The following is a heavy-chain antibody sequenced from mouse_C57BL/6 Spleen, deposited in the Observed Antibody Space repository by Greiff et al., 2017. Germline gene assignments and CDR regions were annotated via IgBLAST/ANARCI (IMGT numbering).Heavy chain of an antibody. Sequence: VQLQQSGPELVKPGASVKLSCKASGYAFSSSWMNWVKQRPGKGLEWIGRIFPGDGDTNYNGKFKGKATLTADKSSSTAYMQLSSLTSEESAVYFCARTYDYDTWGQGTTLTVSS. CDR1: GYAFSSSW. J-gene: IGHJ2*01. V-gene: IGHV1-82*01. CDR2: IFPGDGDT. CDR3: ARTYDYDT. D-gene: IGHD2-4*01.